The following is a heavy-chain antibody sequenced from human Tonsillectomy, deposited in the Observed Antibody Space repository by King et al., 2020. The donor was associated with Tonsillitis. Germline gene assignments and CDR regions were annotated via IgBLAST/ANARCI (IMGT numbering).Heavy chain of an antibody. J-gene: IGHJ4*02. CDR3: TRLTAYYYDS. CDR2: IRGKAYGETT. Sequence: VQLVESGGGLVQPGRSLRLSCTASGFIFGVYAMGWFRQAPGKGLEYVGFIRGKAYGETTEYAASVKGRFTISRDDSKIIAYLQMNSLQTEDTAVYYCTRLTAYYYDSWGQGTLVTVSS. CDR1: GFIFGVYA. V-gene: IGHV3-49*03. D-gene: IGHD3-9*01.